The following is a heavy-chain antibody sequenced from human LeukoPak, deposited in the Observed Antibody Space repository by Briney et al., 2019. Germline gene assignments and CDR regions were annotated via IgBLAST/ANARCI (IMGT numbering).Heavy chain of an antibody. CDR3: ARDPGEYSSSSGFDY. CDR1: GFTFSSYS. CDR2: ISSSSSYI. V-gene: IGHV3-21*01. D-gene: IGHD6-6*01. Sequence: GGSLRLSCAASGFTFSSYSMNWVRQAPGKGLEGVSSISSSSSYIYYADSVKGRFTISRDNAKNSLYLQMNSLRAEDTAVYYCARDPGEYSSSSGFDYWGQGTLVTVSS. J-gene: IGHJ4*02.